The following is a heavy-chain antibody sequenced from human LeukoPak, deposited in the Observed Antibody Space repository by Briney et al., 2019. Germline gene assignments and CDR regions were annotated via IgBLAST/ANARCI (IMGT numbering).Heavy chain of an antibody. V-gene: IGHV1-18*01. D-gene: IGHD4-17*01. J-gene: IGHJ3*02. Sequence: ASVKVSCKASGYTFTSYGISWVRQAPGQGLEWMGWISAYNGNTNYAQKLQGRVTMTRDMSTSTVYMELSSLRSEDTAVYYCAAGAKNDMGLRSAFDIWGQGTMVTVSS. CDR2: ISAYNGNT. CDR1: GYTFTSYG. CDR3: AAGAKNDMGLRSAFDI.